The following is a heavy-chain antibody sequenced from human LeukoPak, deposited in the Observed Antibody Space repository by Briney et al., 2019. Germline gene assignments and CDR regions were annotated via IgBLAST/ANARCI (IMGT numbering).Heavy chain of an antibody. CDR3: ARDQYCSGGSCYSGWFDP. J-gene: IGHJ5*02. V-gene: IGHV4-59*12. D-gene: IGHD2-15*01. Sequence: SETLSLTCTVSGGSISNYYWNWIRQPPGKGLEWIGYLHYTGSTTYNPSLKSRVTISVDMSKNQFPLKLSSVTAADTAVYYCARDQYCSGGSCYSGWFDPWGQGTLVTVSS. CDR2: LHYTGST. CDR1: GGSISNYY.